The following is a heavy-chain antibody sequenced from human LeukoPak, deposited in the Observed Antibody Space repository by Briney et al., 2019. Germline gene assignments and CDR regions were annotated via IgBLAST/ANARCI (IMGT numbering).Heavy chain of an antibody. CDR1: GGSISSGDYY. CDR2: IYYSGST. V-gene: IGHV4-30-4*08. D-gene: IGHD3-22*01. J-gene: IGHJ3*02. CDR3: ARNYYDSSGYYYVGAFDI. Sequence: SQTLSLTCTVSGGSISSGDYYWSWIRQPPGKGLEWTGYIYYSGSTYYNPSLKSRVTISVDTSKNQFSLKLSSVTAADTAVYYCARNYYDSSGYYYVGAFDIWGQGTMVTVSS.